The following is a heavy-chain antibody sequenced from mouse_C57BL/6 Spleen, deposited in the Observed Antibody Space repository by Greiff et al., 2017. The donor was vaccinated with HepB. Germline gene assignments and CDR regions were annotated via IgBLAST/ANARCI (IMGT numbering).Heavy chain of an antibody. V-gene: IGHV5-9*01. CDR3: ARNYYGSSYMDY. D-gene: IGHD1-1*01. CDR2: ISGGGGNT. J-gene: IGHJ4*01. Sequence: DVHLVESGGGLVKPGGSLKLSCAASGFTFSSYTMSWVRQTPEKRLEWVATISGGGGNTYYPDSVKGRFTISRDNAKNTLYLQMSSLRSEDTALYYCARNYYGSSYMDYWGQGTSVTVSS. CDR1: GFTFSSYT.